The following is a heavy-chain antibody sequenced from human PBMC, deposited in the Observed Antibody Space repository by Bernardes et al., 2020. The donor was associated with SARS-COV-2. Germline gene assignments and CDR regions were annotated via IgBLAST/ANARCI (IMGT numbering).Heavy chain of an antibody. CDR1: GGTFSTYA. Sequence: SVKVSCKASGGTFSTYAINWVRQAPGQGLEWMGGIIPIFPSAKYAQRFLGRVTFTADESTSTAYMELSSLTSEDTALYYCARGAFTTAPDSLGLRRSYYLGMDVWGQGTTVTVSS. CDR3: ARGAFTTAPDSLGLRRSYYLGMDV. D-gene: IGHD3-10*01. V-gene: IGHV1-69*13. J-gene: IGHJ6*02. CDR2: IIPIFPSA.